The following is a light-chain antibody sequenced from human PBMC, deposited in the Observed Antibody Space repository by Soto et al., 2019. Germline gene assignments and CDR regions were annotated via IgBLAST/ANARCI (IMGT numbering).Light chain of an antibody. CDR1: QSINTY. Sequence: DIQMAQSPSSLSASVGDRVTITCRASQSINTYLNWYQQRPGKAPKLLIYAASSLQSGVSSRFSGRGSGTDFTLTINSLQPEDFATYSCQQSYTTPWTFGQGTKVGIK. V-gene: IGKV1-39*01. J-gene: IGKJ1*01. CDR2: AAS. CDR3: QQSYTTPWT.